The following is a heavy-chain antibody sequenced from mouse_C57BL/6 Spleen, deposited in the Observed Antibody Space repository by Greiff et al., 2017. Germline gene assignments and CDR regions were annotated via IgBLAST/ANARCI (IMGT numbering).Heavy chain of an antibody. CDR2: IRSKSSNYAT. J-gene: IGHJ3*01. D-gene: IGHD2-3*01. Sequence: EVQLVESGGGLVQPKGSLKLSCAASGFTFNTYAMHWVRQAPGKGLEWVARIRSKSSNYATYYAYSVKDRFTISTYDSQSMLYLQMNNLKTDDTAIYYCVIDYDGYYGFAYWGQGTLVTVSA. CDR1: GFTFNTYA. V-gene: IGHV10-3*01. CDR3: VIDYDGYYGFAY.